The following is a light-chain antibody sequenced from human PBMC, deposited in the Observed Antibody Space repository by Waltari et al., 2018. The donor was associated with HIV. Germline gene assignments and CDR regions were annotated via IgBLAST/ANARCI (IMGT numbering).Light chain of an antibody. V-gene: IGKV1-39*01. CDR1: QYINMY. CDR2: GAS. Sequence: DIQIIQSPSSLSASVGDRVTITCRTSQYINMYLNWYQQKPGKDPTLLIYGASTLHSVVPSRFIGVGSGTSFSLAISSCHPDDVGTYYCQQSLSLPLTFGGGTKVNLK. J-gene: IGKJ4*01. CDR3: QQSLSLPLT.